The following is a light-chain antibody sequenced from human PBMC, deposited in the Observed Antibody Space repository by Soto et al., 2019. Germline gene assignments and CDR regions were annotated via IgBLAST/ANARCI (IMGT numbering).Light chain of an antibody. V-gene: IGKV1-27*01. J-gene: IGKJ4*01. Sequence: IQLTQSPSSLSASVGDRVTITCRASQDISNYLAWYQQKPGKVPKLLIYGASTLQSGVPSRFSGSGSGTDFTLTISSLQPEDVATYYCQNYNSAPLTFGGGTKVDI. CDR2: GAS. CDR1: QDISNY. CDR3: QNYNSAPLT.